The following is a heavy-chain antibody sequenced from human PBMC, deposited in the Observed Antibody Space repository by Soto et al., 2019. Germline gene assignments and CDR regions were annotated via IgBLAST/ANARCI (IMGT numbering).Heavy chain of an antibody. V-gene: IGHV3-23*01. CDR1: GFTFSSYA. J-gene: IGHJ4*02. CDR2: VSIGGST. CDR3: AKRRGAGGHFDY. Sequence: GGSLRLSCAASGFTFSSYAMGWVRQGPGKGLEWVAVVSIGGSTHYADSVGGRFTISRDNSKNTLSLQMNSLTAEDTAVYFCAKRRGAGGHFDYWGQGALVTVSS. D-gene: IGHD2-15*01.